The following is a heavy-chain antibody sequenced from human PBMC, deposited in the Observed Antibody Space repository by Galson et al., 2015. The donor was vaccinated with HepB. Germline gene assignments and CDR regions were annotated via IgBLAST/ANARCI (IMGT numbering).Heavy chain of an antibody. Sequence: SLRLSCAASGFSFSSFGMNWVRQAAGKEPQWLSYITSDSTTTYYADSVKGRFTISRDNAKKSLYLQMNSLRDEDTAVYYCARGVYGSGRYSFDYWGQGTLVTVAS. CDR3: ARGVYGSGRYSFDY. CDR2: ITSDSTTT. D-gene: IGHD3-10*01. J-gene: IGHJ4*02. V-gene: IGHV3-48*02. CDR1: GFSFSSFG.